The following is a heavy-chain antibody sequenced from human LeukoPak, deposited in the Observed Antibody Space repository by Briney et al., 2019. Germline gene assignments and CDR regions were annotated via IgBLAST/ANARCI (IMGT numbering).Heavy chain of an antibody. J-gene: IGHJ4*02. CDR1: GYTFTSYA. V-gene: IGHV1-2*02. CDR3: ARDRYGDGFAHFDY. CDR2: ITPSGGT. D-gene: IGHD5-24*01. Sequence: ASVKVSCKASGYTFTSYAMHWVRPAAGQGLEWMGWITPSGGTNYPQKFQGRVAITRDTSITTAYMDLSRLTSDDTAVYYCARDRYGDGFAHFDYWGQGALVTVSS.